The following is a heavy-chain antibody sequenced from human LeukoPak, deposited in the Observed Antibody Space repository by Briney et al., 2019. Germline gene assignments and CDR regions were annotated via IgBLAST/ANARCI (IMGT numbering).Heavy chain of an antibody. CDR1: GYTLTELS. D-gene: IGHD3-3*01. CDR3: ARGPRPYDFWSGPLDY. CDR2: FDPEDGET. Sequence: ASVKVSCKVSGYTLTELSMHWVRQAPGKGLEWMGGFDPEDGETIYAQKFQGRVTMTEDTSTDTAYMELSSLRSEDTAVYYCARGPRPYDFWSGPLDYWGQGTLVTVSS. J-gene: IGHJ4*02. V-gene: IGHV1-24*01.